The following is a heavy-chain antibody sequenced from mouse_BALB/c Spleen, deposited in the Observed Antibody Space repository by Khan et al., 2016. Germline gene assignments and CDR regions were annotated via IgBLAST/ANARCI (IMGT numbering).Heavy chain of an antibody. CDR3: ARWGFLRGYAMDY. Sequence: QIQLVQSGPELKKPGETVKISCKASGYTFTDYSMHWVKQAPGKGLKWMGWINTETGEPTYADDFKGRFAFSLETSASTAYLQINNRKNEDTATYFCARWGFLRGYAMDYWGEGTSVTVAS. V-gene: IGHV9-2-1*01. J-gene: IGHJ4*01. CDR1: GYTFTDYS. D-gene: IGHD1-1*01. CDR2: INTETGEP.